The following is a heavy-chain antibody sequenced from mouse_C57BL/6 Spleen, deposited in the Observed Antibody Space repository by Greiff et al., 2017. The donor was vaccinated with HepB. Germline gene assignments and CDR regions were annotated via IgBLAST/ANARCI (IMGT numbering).Heavy chain of an antibody. CDR3: AVIYYGNYPAFAY. V-gene: IGHV1-72*01. D-gene: IGHD2-1*01. CDR1: GYTFTSYW. Sequence: QVQLKQPGAELVKPGASVKLSCKASGYTFTSYWMHWVKQRPGRGLEWIGRIDPYSGGTKYNEKFKSKATLTVDKPSSTAYMQLSSLTSEDSAVYYCAVIYYGNYPAFAYWGQGTLVTVSA. CDR2: IDPYSGGT. J-gene: IGHJ3*01.